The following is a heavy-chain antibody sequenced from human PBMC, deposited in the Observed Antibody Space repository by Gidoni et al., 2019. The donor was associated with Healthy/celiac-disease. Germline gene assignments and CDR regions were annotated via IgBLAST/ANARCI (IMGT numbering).Heavy chain of an antibody. V-gene: IGHV3-23*01. CDR3: AKAAVPDLPFWFYP. D-gene: IGHD2-2*01. CDR1: GFTDSSYA. J-gene: IGHJ5*02. Sequence: EVQLLESGGGLVQPGGSRRLSCAAYGFTDSSYAMSWARQAPGKVLEWVSAISGSGGSTYYADSGKGRFTISRDNSKSTLYLQMNSLRAEDTAVYYCAKAAVPDLPFWFYPLGQGTLVTVSS. CDR2: ISGSGGST.